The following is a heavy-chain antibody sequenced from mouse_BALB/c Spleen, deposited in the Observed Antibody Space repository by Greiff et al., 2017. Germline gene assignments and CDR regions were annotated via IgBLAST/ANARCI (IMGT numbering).Heavy chain of an antibody. J-gene: IGHJ3*01. V-gene: IGHV3-2*02. CDR2: ISYSGST. CDR1: GYSITSDYA. Sequence: EVKLMESGPGLVKPSQSLSLTCTVTGYSITSDYAWNWIRQFPGNKLEWMGYISYSGSTSYNPSLKSRISITRDTSKNQFFLQLNSVTTEDTATYYCARGIHYYGYGFAYWGQGTLVTVSA. D-gene: IGHD1-2*01. CDR3: ARGIHYYGYGFAY.